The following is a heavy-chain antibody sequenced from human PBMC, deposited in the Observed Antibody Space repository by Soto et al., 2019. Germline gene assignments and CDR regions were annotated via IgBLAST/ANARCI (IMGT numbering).Heavy chain of an antibody. V-gene: IGHV4-34*02. Sequence: QVQLQQWGAGLLKPSETLSLTCAVYGGYFSGYYWSWIRQPPVKGLEWIGEINHSGGTNYNPSLKSRVTMSVDTSKNQFSLKLSAVTAADTAVFYCARLRWEQPGVFDYWGQGTLVTVSS. J-gene: IGHJ4*02. CDR1: GGYFSGYY. D-gene: IGHD1-26*01. CDR2: INHSGGT. CDR3: ARLRWEQPGVFDY.